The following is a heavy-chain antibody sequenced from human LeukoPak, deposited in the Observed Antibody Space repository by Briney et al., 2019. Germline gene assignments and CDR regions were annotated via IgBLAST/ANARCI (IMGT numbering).Heavy chain of an antibody. J-gene: IGHJ5*02. Sequence: PSETLSLTCTVSGGSISSGGYYWSWIRQHPGKGLVWIGYIPNSGSTYYNPSLKSRVTISVDTSKHQFSLKLSSVTAADTAVYYCARGVWYSAGNWFDPWGQGTPVTVSS. D-gene: IGHD2-21*02. CDR2: IPNSGST. V-gene: IGHV4-31*03. CDR3: ARGVWYSAGNWFDP. CDR1: GGSISSGGYY.